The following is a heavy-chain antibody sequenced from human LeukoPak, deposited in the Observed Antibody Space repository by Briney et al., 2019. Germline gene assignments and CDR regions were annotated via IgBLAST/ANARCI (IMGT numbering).Heavy chain of an antibody. V-gene: IGHV3-23*01. CDR1: GFTFSSYA. CDR2: IRDSGSST. D-gene: IGHD1-26*01. CDR3: AKYGPQDSGSSHFDY. J-gene: IGHJ4*02. Sequence: GGALRLSCAASGFTFSSYAMSWVRQAPGKGLEWVSAIRDSGSSTHYADSVKGRFTTSRDNSKNTLFLQTNSLRAEDTAIYYCAKYGPQDSGSSHFDYWGQGALVTVSS.